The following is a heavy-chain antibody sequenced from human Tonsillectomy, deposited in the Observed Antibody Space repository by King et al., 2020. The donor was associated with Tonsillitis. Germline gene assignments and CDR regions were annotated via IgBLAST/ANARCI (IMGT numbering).Heavy chain of an antibody. D-gene: IGHD3-16*01. J-gene: IGHJ4*02. V-gene: IGHV1-46*03. CDR3: AREGDDGGNYFDY. CDR1: GYTFTSYF. CDR2: ITPSGGHT. Sequence: QLVQSGAEMKKPGASVKISCKASGYTFTSYFMHWVRQAPGQGLEWMGIITPSGGHTSYAQKFQGRVTMTRDTDTSTVYMELSSLRSEDTAVYYCAREGDDGGNYFDYWGQGTLVTVSS.